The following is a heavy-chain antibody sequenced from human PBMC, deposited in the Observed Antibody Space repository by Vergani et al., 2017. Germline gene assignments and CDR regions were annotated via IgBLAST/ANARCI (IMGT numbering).Heavy chain of an antibody. CDR1: GGSISSGSYY. V-gene: IGHV4-61*02. J-gene: IGHJ6*02. CDR2: FYTRGGT. Sequence: QVQLQESGPGLVRPSQTLSLTCTVSGGSISSGSYYWSWFRQPAGKGLEWIGRFYTRGGTSYNPSLKSRVTISVDTSKNQFSLQLSSVTAADTAVYYCARDPLYSTTWPFLLLDMDVWGQGTTVTVSS. D-gene: IGHD6-13*01. CDR3: ARDPLYSTTWPFLLLDMDV.